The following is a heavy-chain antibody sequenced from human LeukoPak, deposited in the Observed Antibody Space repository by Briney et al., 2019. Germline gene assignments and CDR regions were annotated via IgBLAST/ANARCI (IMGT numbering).Heavy chain of an antibody. CDR2: INHNGNVD. J-gene: IGHJ6*02. Sequence: GGSLRLSCAASGFTFSSYWMNWARQAPGKGLEWVAGINHNGNVDYYVDSVKGRFTISRDNAKNSLYLQMSNLRAEDTAVYFCARGGGLDVWGQGATVTVSS. CDR1: GFTFSSYW. CDR3: ARGGGLDV. V-gene: IGHV3-7*03. D-gene: IGHD3-16*01.